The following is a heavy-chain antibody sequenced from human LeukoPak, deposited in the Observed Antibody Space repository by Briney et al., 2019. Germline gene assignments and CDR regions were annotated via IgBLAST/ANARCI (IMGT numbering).Heavy chain of an antibody. CDR3: ASCSSSSCYAFDY. Sequence: SETLSLTCTVSGGSISSSSHYWGWIRQPPGKGLEWIGSIYYSGSTYYNPPLRSRVTISVDTSKNQFSLKLSSVTAADTAVYYCASCSSSSCYAFDYWGQGTLVTVSS. CDR2: IYYSGST. J-gene: IGHJ4*02. CDR1: GGSISSSSHY. V-gene: IGHV4-39*01. D-gene: IGHD2-2*01.